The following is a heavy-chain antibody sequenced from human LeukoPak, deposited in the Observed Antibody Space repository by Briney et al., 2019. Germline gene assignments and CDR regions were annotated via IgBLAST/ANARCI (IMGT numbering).Heavy chain of an antibody. CDR3: AREVGASEFGY. V-gene: IGHV3-48*04. D-gene: IGHD1-26*01. CDR2: ISSSSSTI. CDR1: GFTFSSYS. J-gene: IGHJ4*02. Sequence: GGSLRLSCAASGFTFSSYSMNWVRQAPGKGLEWVSYISSSSSTIYYADSVKGRFTISRDNAKNSLYLQMNSLRAEDTAVYYCAREVGASEFGYWGQGTLVTVSS.